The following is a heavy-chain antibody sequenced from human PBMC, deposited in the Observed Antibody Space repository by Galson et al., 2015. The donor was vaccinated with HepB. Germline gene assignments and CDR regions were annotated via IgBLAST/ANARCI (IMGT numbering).Heavy chain of an antibody. Sequence: SETLSLTCTVSGASITSYYWSWVRRSPGKALESIGYIYESGRVKTTDSNPSLKSRVTLSVDSSNNLFSLKLTSVTAADSAVYYCARVGFSSSWRNWYFDLWGRGTLVTVSS. CDR3: ARVGFSSSWRNWYFDL. D-gene: IGHD6-13*01. V-gene: IGHV4-59*08. CDR1: GASITSYY. J-gene: IGHJ2*01. CDR2: IYESGRVKTT.